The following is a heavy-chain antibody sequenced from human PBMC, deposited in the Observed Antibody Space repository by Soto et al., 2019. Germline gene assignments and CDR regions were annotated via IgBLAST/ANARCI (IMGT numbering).Heavy chain of an antibody. J-gene: IGHJ3*02. V-gene: IGHV5-10-1*01. D-gene: IGHD4-17*01. CDR3: ARQNDYGDYAFDI. CDR1: GYIFTSYW. CDR2: IDPSDSYT. Sequence: PGESLKISCKGSGYIFTSYWISWVRQMPGKGLEWMGRIDPSDSYTNYSPSFQGHVTISADKSISTAYLQWSSLKASDTAMYYCARQNDYGDYAFDIWGQGTMVTVSS.